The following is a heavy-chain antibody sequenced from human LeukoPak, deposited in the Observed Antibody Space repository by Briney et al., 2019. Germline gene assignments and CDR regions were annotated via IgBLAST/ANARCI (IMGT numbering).Heavy chain of an antibody. V-gene: IGHV3-23*01. J-gene: IGHJ5*02. CDR2: ISGSDGST. D-gene: IGHD4-17*01. CDR1: GFTFSTYA. Sequence: GGSLRLSCAASGFTFSTYAMSWVRQAPGKGLEWVSAISGSDGSTYYADSVKGRFTISRDNSNNTLYLQMNSLRAEDTAVYYCAKMYGSWFDPWGQGTLVTVSS. CDR3: AKMYGSWFDP.